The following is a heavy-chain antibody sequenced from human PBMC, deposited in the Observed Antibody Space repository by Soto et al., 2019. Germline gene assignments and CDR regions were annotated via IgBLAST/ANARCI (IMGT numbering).Heavy chain of an antibody. V-gene: IGHV1-46*01. D-gene: IGHD3-3*01. CDR1: GYTFTSYQ. CDR3: AREGPTTATGVGPSYTMAV. CDR2: INSNGGRI. Sequence: QMQLVQSGAEVKKTGASVKVSCKASGYTFTSYQMHWVRQAPGQGLESMGIINSNGGRITYAPRFQGRVMMTRDTATNTVYMELRSLRSEDTAVYYCAREGPTTATGVGPSYTMAVWGPGTTVTVS. J-gene: IGHJ6*02.